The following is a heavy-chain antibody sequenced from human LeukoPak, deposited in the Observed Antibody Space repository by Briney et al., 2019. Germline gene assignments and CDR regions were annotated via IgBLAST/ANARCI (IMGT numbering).Heavy chain of an antibody. D-gene: IGHD3-22*01. J-gene: IGHJ4*02. CDR1: GFTFSSYW. Sequence: GGSLRLSCAASGFTFSSYWMSWVRQAPGKGLEWVANIKQDGSEKYYVDSVKGRFTISRDNAKNSLYLQMNSLRAEDTAVYYCAREAVITMIVVVTSHYFDYWGQGTLVTVSS. V-gene: IGHV3-7*01. CDR3: AREAVITMIVVVTSHYFDY. CDR2: IKQDGSEK.